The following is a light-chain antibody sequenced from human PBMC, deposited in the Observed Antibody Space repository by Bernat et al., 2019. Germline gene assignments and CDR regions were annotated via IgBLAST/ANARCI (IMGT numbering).Light chain of an antibody. V-gene: IGLV10-54*01. CDR2: RNN. CDR1: IDNVGYQG. Sequence: QAGLTQPPSMSKGLRQTATPTCTGHIDNVGYQGAAWLQQHQGHPPKLLSYRNNLRPSGISERFSAARSGNTASLTITGLQPEDEADYYCSAWDGSLSAWVFGGGTKLTVL. CDR3: SAWDGSLSAWV. J-gene: IGLJ3*02.